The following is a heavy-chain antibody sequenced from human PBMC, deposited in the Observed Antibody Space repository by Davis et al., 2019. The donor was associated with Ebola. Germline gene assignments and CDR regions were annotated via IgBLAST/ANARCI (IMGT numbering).Heavy chain of an antibody. V-gene: IGHV4-61*05. Sequence: MPSETLSLTCTVSGGSISSSSYYWGWIRQPPGKGLEWIGYIYYSGSTNYNPSLKSRVSISVDTSKNQISLKLSSVTAADTAVYYCARGVTDILTGFVDVWGKGTTVTVSS. CDR3: ARGVTDILTGFVDV. J-gene: IGHJ6*04. CDR1: GGSISSSSYY. D-gene: IGHD3-9*01. CDR2: IYYSGST.